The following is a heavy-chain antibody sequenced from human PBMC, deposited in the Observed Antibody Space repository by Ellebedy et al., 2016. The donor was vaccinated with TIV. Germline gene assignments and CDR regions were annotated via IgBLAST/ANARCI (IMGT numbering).Heavy chain of an antibody. V-gene: IGHV1-69*13. CDR1: GGTFSSYA. J-gene: IGHJ6*02. D-gene: IGHD2-15*01. CDR2: IIPIFGTA. CDR3: ARDIVVVVAATRIYYYYGMDV. Sequence: SVKVSXXASGGTFSSYAISWVRQAPGQGLEWMGGIIPIFGTANYAQKFQGRVTITADESTSTVYMELSSLRSEDTAVYYCARDIVVVVAATRIYYYYGMDVWGQGTTVTVSS.